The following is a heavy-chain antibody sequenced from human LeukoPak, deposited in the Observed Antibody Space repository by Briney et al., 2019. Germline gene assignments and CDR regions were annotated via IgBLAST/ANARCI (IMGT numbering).Heavy chain of an antibody. V-gene: IGHV4-59*01. CDR1: GGSIISYY. J-gene: IGHJ4*02. Sequence: SETLSLTCTVSGGSIISYYWSWIRQPPGKGLEWIGNIYYSGSTNYNPSLKSRVTISVDTSKNQFSLKLSSVTAADTAVYYCARGGSKGWLQLGFDYWGQGTLVTVSS. CDR2: IYYSGST. CDR3: ARGGSKGWLQLGFDY. D-gene: IGHD5-24*01.